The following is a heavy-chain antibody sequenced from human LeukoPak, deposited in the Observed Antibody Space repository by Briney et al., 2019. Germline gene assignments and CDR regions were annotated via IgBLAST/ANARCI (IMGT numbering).Heavy chain of an antibody. Sequence: PSETLSLTCAVSGGSISSSSYYWGWIRQAPGKGLEWVSSISSSSSYIDYADSLKGRFTIFRDNAKNSLYLQMNSLRAEDTAVYYCARAATGLKGNGFDYWGQGTLVTVSS. J-gene: IGHJ4*02. CDR2: ISSSSSYI. CDR3: ARAATGLKGNGFDY. D-gene: IGHD1-1*01. CDR1: GGSISSSS. V-gene: IGHV3-21*01.